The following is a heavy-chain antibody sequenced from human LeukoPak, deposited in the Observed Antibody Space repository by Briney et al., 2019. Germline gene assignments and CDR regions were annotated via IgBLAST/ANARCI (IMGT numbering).Heavy chain of an antibody. D-gene: IGHD5-12*01. V-gene: IGHV4-59*01. CDR1: GGSISSYS. CDR3: ARGNSGYDYAFDI. Sequence: PSETLTLTCTASGGSISSYSLSWIRQPPGKGLQWISSIYSSGSTTYNPSLQSRVTISLDTSKNQFCLRVSSVTSADTAVYYCARGNSGYDYAFDIWGQGTMVTVSS. J-gene: IGHJ3*02. CDR2: IYSSGST.